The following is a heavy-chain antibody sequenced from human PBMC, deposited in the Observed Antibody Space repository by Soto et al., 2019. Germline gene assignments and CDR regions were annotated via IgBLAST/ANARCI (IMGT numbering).Heavy chain of an antibody. Sequence: SETLSLTCTVSGVSISSGNWWTWVRQSPRKGLEYIGEIFHDGTANYFPSFERRVAMSVDKSKNQFSLKLTSVTAADAAIYYCARLVYDTRLDYLYFDFWGQGAQGTVSA. V-gene: IGHV4-4*02. J-gene: IGHJ4*02. CDR1: GVSISSGNW. D-gene: IGHD3-16*01. CDR2: IFHDGTA. CDR3: ARLVYDTRLDYLYFDF.